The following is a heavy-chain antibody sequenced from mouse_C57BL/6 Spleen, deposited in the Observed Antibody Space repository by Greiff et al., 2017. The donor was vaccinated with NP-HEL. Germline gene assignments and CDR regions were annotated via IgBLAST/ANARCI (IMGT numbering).Heavy chain of an antibody. CDR3: ARGAYYSNHPFDY. Sequence: EVQLQQSGPELVKPGASVKISCKASGYTFTDYYMNWVKQSHGKSLEWIGDINPNNGGTSYNQKFKGKATLTVDKSSSTAYMELRSLTSEDSAVYYCARGAYYSNHPFDYWGQGTTLTVSS. V-gene: IGHV1-26*01. CDR2: INPNNGGT. J-gene: IGHJ2*01. D-gene: IGHD2-5*01. CDR1: GYTFTDYY.